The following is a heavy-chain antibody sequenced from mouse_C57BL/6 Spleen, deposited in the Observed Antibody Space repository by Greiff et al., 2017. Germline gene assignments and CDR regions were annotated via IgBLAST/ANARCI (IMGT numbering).Heavy chain of an antibody. Sequence: VQLKQSGPELVKPGASVKISCKASGYTFTDYYMNWVKQSHGKSLEWIGDINPNNGGTSYNQKFKGKATLTVDKSSSTAYMELRSLTSEDSAVYYCAREERAVTGYFDVWGTGTTVTVSS. V-gene: IGHV1-26*01. CDR2: INPNNGGT. J-gene: IGHJ1*03. D-gene: IGHD2-1*01. CDR1: GYTFTDYY. CDR3: AREERAVTGYFDV.